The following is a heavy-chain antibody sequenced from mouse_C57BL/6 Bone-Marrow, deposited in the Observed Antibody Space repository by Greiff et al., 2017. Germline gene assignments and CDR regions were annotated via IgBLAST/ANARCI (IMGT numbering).Heavy chain of an antibody. CDR2: IDPSDSYT. J-gene: IGHJ1*03. CDR1: GYTFTSYW. Sequence: VQLQQPGAELVRPGTSVKLSCKASGYTFTSYWMHWVKQRPGQGLEWIGVIDPSDSYTNYNQKFKGKATLTADTSSSTAYMQLSSLTSEDSAVYYCAGTTVVASNWYFDVWGTGTTVTVSS. D-gene: IGHD1-1*01. CDR3: AGTTVVASNWYFDV. V-gene: IGHV1-59*01.